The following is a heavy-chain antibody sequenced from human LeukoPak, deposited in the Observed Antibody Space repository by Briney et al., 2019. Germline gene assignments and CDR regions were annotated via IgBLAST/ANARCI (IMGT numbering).Heavy chain of an antibody. J-gene: IGHJ3*02. D-gene: IGHD2-8*01. CDR1: GTFISPYH. CDR3: ARVLCVSNGICYAFDI. Sequence: SETPSLTCTVSGTFISPYHWSWFRQSAGKGLEWIGLMYSSGSSNYSPSLKSRLTISPDNSENQFSLRLSSVTAADTAVYYCARVLCVSNGICYAFDIWGQGTTVIVSS. CDR2: MYSSGSS. V-gene: IGHV4-4*07.